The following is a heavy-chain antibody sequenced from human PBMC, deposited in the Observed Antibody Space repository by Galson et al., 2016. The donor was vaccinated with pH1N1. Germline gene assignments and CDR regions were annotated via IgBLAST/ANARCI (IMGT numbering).Heavy chain of an antibody. V-gene: IGHV5-51*01. J-gene: IGHJ4*02. D-gene: IGHD5-18*01. Sequence: RYWIGWVRQMPGKGLEWMGIIFPGDSDTRYSPSFQGQVTISADKSISTAYLQWSSLKASDTAMYYCARHTGDGYRYGSERYFDYWGQGTLVTVSS. CDR3: ARHTGDGYRYGSERYFDY. CDR1: RYW. CDR2: IFPGDSDT.